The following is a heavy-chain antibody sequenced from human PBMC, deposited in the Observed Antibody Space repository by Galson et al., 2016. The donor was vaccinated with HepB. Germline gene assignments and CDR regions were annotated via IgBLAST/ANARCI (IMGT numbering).Heavy chain of an antibody. V-gene: IGHV3-23*01. CDR3: AKDPDYGDPPY. D-gene: IGHD4-17*01. CDR1: RFTFSTYA. Sequence: SLRLSCAASRFTFSTYAMSWVRQAPGKGLEWVSAITGSGGSSYYADSVKGRFTISRDNSKNTLYLQMNSLRAEDTAVYYCAKDPDYGDPPYWGQGTLVTVSS. CDR2: ITGSGGSS. J-gene: IGHJ4*02.